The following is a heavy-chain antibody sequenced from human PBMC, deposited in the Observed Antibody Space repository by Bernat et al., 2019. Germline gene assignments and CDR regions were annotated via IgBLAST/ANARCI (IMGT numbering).Heavy chain of an antibody. CDR1: GGSISGSSYN. V-gene: IGHV4-39*01. CDR3: ARHSHHYYQMDV. CDR2: IYYSGAT. Sequence: QLQLQESGPGLVKPSETLSLTCTVSGGSISGSSYNWGWIRQPPGKGLEFIGSIYYSGATYYNPSLKSRVTISVDTSKNQFSLRLSSVTAADTAVYYCARHSHHYYQMDVWGKGTTVTVSS. J-gene: IGHJ6*03.